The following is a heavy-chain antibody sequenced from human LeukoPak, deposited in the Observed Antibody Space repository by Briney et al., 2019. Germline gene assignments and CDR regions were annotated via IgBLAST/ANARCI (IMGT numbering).Heavy chain of an antibody. Sequence: GGSLRLSRSASGYSMTWVRQAPGTGLEWVANIDGSERNYVDSVRGRFSISRDDAKNSLILQMDNLRVEDTAVYYCAGGYNDYYAMDVWGQGTTVTVS. V-gene: IGHV3-7*01. CDR2: IDGSER. D-gene: IGHD2-15*01. J-gene: IGHJ6*02. CDR3: AGGYNDYYAMDV. CDR1: GYS.